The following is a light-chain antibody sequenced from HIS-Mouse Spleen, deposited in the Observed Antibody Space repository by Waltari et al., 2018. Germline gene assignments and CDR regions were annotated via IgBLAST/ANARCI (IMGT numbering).Light chain of an antibody. CDR2: EVS. V-gene: IGLV2-14*01. J-gene: IGLJ2*01. CDR3: SSYTSSSTPVV. CDR1: SSDVGGYHY. Sequence: QSALTQPASVSGSPGQSITISCTGTSSDVGGYHYLSWYPQHPGKAPKLLIYEVSNRPSGVSNRFYGSKSGNTASLTISGLQAEDEAEYYCSSYTSSSTPVVFGGGTKLTVL.